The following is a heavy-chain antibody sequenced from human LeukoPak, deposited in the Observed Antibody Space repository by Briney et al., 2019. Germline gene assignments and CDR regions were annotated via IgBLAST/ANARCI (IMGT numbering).Heavy chain of an antibody. V-gene: IGHV4-59*01. D-gene: IGHD3-22*01. CDR1: GGSISNYY. J-gene: IGHJ1*01. CDR3: VRDHYYDSSGYTLRH. Sequence: PSETLSLTCTVSGGSISNYYWSWIRQPPGKGLEWIGYVYYSGSTSYNPSLKSRVTISVDTSKNQFSLKLSSVTAADTAVYYCVRDHYYDSSGYTLRHWGQGTLVTVSS. CDR2: VYYSGST.